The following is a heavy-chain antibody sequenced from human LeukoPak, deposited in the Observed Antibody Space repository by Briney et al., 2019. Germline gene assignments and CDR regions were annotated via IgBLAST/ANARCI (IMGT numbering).Heavy chain of an antibody. J-gene: IGHJ3*02. CDR3: ARSTWGRGLDVFDI. D-gene: IGHD5/OR15-5a*01. CDR1: GFTVSNNY. CDR2: IYSGGST. V-gene: IGHV3-53*01. Sequence: GGSLRLSCAASGFTVSNNYMSWVRQAPGKGLEWVSVIYSGGSTYYADSVKGRLTISRDNSKNTLYLQMDSLRVEDTAVYYCARSTWGRGLDVFDIWGQGTMVTVSS.